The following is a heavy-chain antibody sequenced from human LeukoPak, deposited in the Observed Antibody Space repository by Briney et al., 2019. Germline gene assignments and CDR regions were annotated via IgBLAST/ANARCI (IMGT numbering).Heavy chain of an antibody. CDR1: GFTLSSYS. V-gene: IGHV3-48*01. Sequence: SGGSLRLSCEASGFTLSSYSMSWVRQAPGKGLEWISYISSTANTIYYADSVKGRFTISRDNAINSLSLQMNSLRAEDTAVYYCARDRWFGESLPAHFDYWGQGTLVTVSS. CDR2: ISSTANTI. D-gene: IGHD3-10*01. J-gene: IGHJ4*02. CDR3: ARDRWFGESLPAHFDY.